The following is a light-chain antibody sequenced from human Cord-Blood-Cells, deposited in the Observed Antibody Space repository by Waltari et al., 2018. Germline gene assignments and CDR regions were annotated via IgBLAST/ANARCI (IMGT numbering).Light chain of an antibody. CDR3: QQYNNWPPYT. V-gene: IGKV3-15*01. J-gene: IGKJ2*01. CDR2: GAS. Sequence: IVMTQSPATLSASPGERATIPCRASQSVSSNLAWYQQKPVQAPRLLIYGASTRATGIPARFSGSGSGTEFTLTISSLQSEDFAVYYCQQYNNWPPYTFGQGTKLEIK. CDR1: QSVSSN.